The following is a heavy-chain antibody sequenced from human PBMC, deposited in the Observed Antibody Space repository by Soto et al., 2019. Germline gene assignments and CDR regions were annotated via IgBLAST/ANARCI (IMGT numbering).Heavy chain of an antibody. CDR1: GYTFTSYG. Sequence: QVQMVQSGAEVKKPGASVKVSCRAFGYTFTSYGISWVRQAPGQGLEWMGWISAYNGNTNYAQKFQGRVTMTTDTSTSTAYMELRSLRSDDTALYFCARDQTFIYGDPPPYYFDFWGQGTLVTVSS. J-gene: IGHJ4*02. CDR2: ISAYNGNT. CDR3: ARDQTFIYGDPPPYYFDF. V-gene: IGHV1-18*01. D-gene: IGHD4-17*01.